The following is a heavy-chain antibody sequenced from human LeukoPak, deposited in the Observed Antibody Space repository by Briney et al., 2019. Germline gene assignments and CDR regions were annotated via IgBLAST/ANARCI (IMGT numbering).Heavy chain of an antibody. CDR1: GGTFSSYA. J-gene: IGHJ4*02. Sequence: SVKVSCKASGGTFSSYAISWVRQAPGQGLEWMGRIIPILGIANYAQKFQGRVTITADKSTSTAYMELSSLRSEDTAVYYCAKIANSSGRREEHEVWGQGTLVTVSS. CDR2: IIPILGIA. D-gene: IGHD6-19*01. CDR3: AKIANSSGRREEHEV. V-gene: IGHV1-69*04.